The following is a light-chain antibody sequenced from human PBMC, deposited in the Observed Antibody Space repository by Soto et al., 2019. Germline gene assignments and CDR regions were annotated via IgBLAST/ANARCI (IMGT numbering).Light chain of an antibody. CDR3: QQYGSSPIT. CDR2: GAS. J-gene: IGKJ5*01. Sequence: EVVTTQSPATLSVSPGERATLSCRASQSVGRNLAWYQQKPGQAPRLLIYGASSRATGIPDRFSGSGSGTDFTLTISRLEPEDFAVYYCQQYGSSPITFGQGTRLEIK. CDR1: QSVGRN. V-gene: IGKV3-20*01.